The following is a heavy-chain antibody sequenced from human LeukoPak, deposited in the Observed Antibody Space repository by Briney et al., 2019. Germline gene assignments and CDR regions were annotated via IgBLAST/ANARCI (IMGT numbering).Heavy chain of an antibody. CDR2: ISAYNGNT. CDR3: ARERPTGDLFPIDY. V-gene: IGHV1-18*01. J-gene: IGHJ4*02. D-gene: IGHD7-27*01. CDR1: GYTFTSYG. Sequence: GASVKVSCKASGYTFTSYGISWVRQAPGQGLEWMGWISAYNGNTNYAQKLQGRVTMTTDTSTGTAYMELRSLRSDDTAVYYCARERPTGDLFPIDYWGQGTLVTVSS.